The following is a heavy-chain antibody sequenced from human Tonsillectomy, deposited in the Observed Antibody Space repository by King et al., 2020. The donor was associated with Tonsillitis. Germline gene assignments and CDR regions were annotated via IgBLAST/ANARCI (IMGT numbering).Heavy chain of an antibody. V-gene: IGHV4-39*01. D-gene: IGHD4-11*01. CDR1: GDSINNNNYY. CDR2: IYYSGIA. Sequence: QLQESGPGLVNPSKTLSLTCTVSGDSINNNNYYWGWIRQTPGKGLQWIASIYYSGIAYYNPSLRSRVTISVDTSKNQFSLKLSSVAAADTSIYYCASLKVRQYYGMDVWGQGTTVTVSS. CDR3: ASLKVRQYYGMDV. J-gene: IGHJ6*02.